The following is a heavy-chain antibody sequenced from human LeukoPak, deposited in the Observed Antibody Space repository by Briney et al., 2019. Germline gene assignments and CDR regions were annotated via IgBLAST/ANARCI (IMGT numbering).Heavy chain of an antibody. D-gene: IGHD5-12*01. CDR2: ISYDGSNK. V-gene: IGHV3-30*03. CDR1: GFTFSSYG. CDR3: ARGMDIVATIDY. J-gene: IGHJ4*02. Sequence: PGRSLRLSCAASGFTFSSYGMHWVRQAPGKGLEWVAVISYDGSNKYYADSVKGRFTISRDNSKNTLYLQMNSLRAEDTAVYYCARGMDIVATIDYWGQGTLVTVSS.